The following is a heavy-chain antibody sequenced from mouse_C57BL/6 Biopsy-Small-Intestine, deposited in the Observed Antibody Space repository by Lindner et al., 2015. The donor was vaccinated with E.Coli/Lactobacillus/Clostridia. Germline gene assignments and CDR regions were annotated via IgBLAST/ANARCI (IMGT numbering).Heavy chain of an antibody. Sequence: SVKVSCKASGYTFTGYYMHWVRQAPGQGLEWMGRINGHSGGTNYAQKFQGRVTMTRDTSISTAYMELSRLRSDDTAVYFCARGLFAAMIPGKFEYWGQGTLVTVSS. V-gene: IGHV1-53*01. CDR2: INGHSGGT. J-gene: IGHJ4*01. D-gene: IGHD2-3*01. CDR3: ARGLFAAMIPGKFEY. CDR1: GYTFTGYY.